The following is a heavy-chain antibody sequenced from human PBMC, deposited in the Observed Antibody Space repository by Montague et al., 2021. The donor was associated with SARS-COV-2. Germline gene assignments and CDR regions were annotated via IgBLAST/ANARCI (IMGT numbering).Heavy chain of an antibody. CDR3: AGVRAVPAAMRRLSLGRWYYGMDV. V-gene: IGHV4-34*01. CDR2: INYSGST. Sequence: SETLSLTCAVYGGSFSGYYWSWIRQPPGKGLEWIGEINYSGSTNYNPSLKSRVTISVDTSKNQFSLKLSSVTAADTAVYYCAGVRAVPAAMRRLSLGRWYYGMDVWGQGTMVTVSS. D-gene: IGHD2-2*01. J-gene: IGHJ6*02. CDR1: GGSFSGYY.